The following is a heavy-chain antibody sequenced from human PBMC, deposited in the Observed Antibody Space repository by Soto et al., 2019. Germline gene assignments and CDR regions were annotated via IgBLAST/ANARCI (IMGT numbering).Heavy chain of an antibody. CDR1: GFSLSTSGVG. CDR2: IYWDDDK. CDR3: AHSRVSSRYYDSQIQRNWFDP. D-gene: IGHD3-22*01. V-gene: IGHV2-5*02. Sequence: QITLKESGPTLVKPTQTLTLTCTFSGFSLSTSGVGVGWIRQPPGKALEWLALIYWDDDKRYSPSLKSRLTITKDTSKNQVVLTMTNMDPVDTATYYCAHSRVSSRYYDSQIQRNWFDPWGQGTLVTVSS. J-gene: IGHJ5*02.